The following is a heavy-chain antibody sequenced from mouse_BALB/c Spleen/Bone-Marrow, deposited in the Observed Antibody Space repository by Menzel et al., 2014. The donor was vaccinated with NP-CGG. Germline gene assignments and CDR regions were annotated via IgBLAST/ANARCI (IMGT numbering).Heavy chain of an antibody. CDR3: ARNDGYYSPWFAY. J-gene: IGHJ3*01. D-gene: IGHD2-3*01. CDR1: GFSLTSYG. CDR2: IWSGGST. Sequence: QVQLKQSGPGLVQPSQSLSIPCTVSGFSLTSYGVHWVRQPPGKGLEWLGVIWSGGSTDYNAAFISRLSISKDNSKSQVFFKMNSLQADDTAIYYCARNDGYYSPWFAYWGQGTLVTVSA. V-gene: IGHV2-4*02.